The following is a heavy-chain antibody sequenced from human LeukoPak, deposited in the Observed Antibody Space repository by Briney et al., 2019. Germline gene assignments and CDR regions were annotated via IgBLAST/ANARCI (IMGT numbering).Heavy chain of an antibody. Sequence: GRSLRLSCAASGFTFSSYGMHWVRQAPGKGLEWVAVIWYDGSNKYYADSVKGRFTISRDNSKNTPYLQMNSLRAEDTAVYYCARDRDYGGNALDYWGQGTLVTVSS. J-gene: IGHJ4*02. CDR3: ARDRDYGGNALDY. V-gene: IGHV3-33*01. CDR1: GFTFSSYG. D-gene: IGHD4-23*01. CDR2: IWYDGSNK.